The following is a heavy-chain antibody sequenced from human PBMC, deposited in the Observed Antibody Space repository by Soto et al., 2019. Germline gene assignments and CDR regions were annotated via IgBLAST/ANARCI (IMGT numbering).Heavy chain of an antibody. CDR1: GYIFTDHL. CDR3: ARGPQGFFPVSGIYFYFDH. V-gene: IGHV1-2*02. D-gene: IGHD3-22*01. CDR2: VHPDSGGT. J-gene: IGHJ4*02. Sequence: ASVKVSCKTSGYIFTDHLIHGVRQSPGQGLQWVGWVHPDSGGTNVAQAFQDRVTMTADTSITTAYMDLARLRPDDTAIFYCARGPQGFFPVSGIYFYFDHWGQGTPVTVSS.